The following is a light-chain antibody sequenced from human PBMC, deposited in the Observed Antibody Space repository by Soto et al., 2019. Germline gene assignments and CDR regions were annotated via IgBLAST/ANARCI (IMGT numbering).Light chain of an antibody. CDR2: GAS. J-gene: IGKJ1*01. V-gene: IGKV3-20*01. Sequence: DIVITQSPYSLCMSLCERATINCKSIQNILYKSKNKNYLAWYQQKPGRAPRLLIYGASSRATGIPDRFSGSGSGTDFTLTISRLEPEDFAVYYCQQYGSSPKTFGQGTKVDIK. CDR3: QQYGSSPKT. CDR1: QNILYKSKNKNY.